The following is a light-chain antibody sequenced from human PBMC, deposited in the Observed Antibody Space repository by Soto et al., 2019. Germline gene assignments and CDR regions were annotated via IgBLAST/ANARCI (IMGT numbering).Light chain of an antibody. V-gene: IGLV1-40*01. Sequence: QSVLTQPPSVSGAPGQRVTISCTGSSSNIGAGYDVHWYQQLPGTAPKLLIYGNSNRPSGVPDRFSGSKSGTSASLAITGLQAEDEADYYCQSYDSSLSGFWGLGGGTKLTV. CDR1: SSNIGAGYD. CDR3: QSYDSSLSGFWG. CDR2: GNS. J-gene: IGLJ2*01.